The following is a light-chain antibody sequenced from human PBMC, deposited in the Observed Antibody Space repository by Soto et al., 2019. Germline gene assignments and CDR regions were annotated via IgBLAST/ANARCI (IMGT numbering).Light chain of an antibody. J-gene: IGKJ1*01. V-gene: IGKV1-5*01. CDR2: DAS. CDR3: QQYNTYQGT. CDR1: QNIDKW. Sequence: DIQMTQSPSTLSASVGDRVSITCRASQNIDKWLAWYQQKPQKDPKLLIFDASTLESGVPSRFSGSGSGTEFTLTISSLQPDDFATYYCQQYNTYQGTFGPGTKVEIK.